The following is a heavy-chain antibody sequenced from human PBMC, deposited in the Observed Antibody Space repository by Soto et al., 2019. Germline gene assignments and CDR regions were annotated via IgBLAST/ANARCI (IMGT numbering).Heavy chain of an antibody. CDR1: GFTFTNSA. V-gene: IGHV1-58*01. CDR3: APLVSCSGGSCQYDAFAI. Sequence: SVKVSCKASGFTFTNSAVQWVRQARGQRLEWIGWIVVGSGNTNYAQKLQERVTITRDMSTSTAYMELSSLSSEDTAAYYFAPLVSCSGGSCQYDAFAIRGQGTMVTVSS. D-gene: IGHD2-15*01. J-gene: IGHJ3*02. CDR2: IVVGSGNT.